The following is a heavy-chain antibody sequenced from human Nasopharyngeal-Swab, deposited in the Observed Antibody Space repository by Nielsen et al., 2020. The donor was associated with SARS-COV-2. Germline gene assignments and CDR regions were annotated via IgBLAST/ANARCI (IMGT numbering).Heavy chain of an antibody. J-gene: IGHJ4*02. V-gene: IGHV4-4*02. Sequence: WIRRPPGKGLEWIGEIYHSGSTNYNPSLKSRVTISVDKSKNQFSLKLSSVTAADTAVYYCARRSTAVKFDYWGQGTLVTVSS. CDR2: IYHSGST. CDR3: ARRSTAVKFDY.